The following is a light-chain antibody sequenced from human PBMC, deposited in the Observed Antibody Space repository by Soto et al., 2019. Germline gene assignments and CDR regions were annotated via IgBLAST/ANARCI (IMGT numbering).Light chain of an antibody. CDR2: SHT. CDR3: QSYDSSLSGSVV. CDR1: SSNIGAGYD. Sequence: QSVLTQPPSVSGVPGQRVTISCTGSSSNIGAGYDVHWYQQLPGRAPKLLIYSHTNRPSGVPDRFSGSKSGTSASLAITGLQAEDEADYYCQSYDSSLSGSVVFGGGTQLTVL. J-gene: IGLJ2*01. V-gene: IGLV1-40*01.